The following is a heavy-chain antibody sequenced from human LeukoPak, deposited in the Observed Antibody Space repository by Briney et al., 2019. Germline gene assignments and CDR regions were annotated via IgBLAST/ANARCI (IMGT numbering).Heavy chain of an antibody. J-gene: IGHJ4*02. V-gene: IGHV3-23*01. D-gene: IGHD3-9*01. CDR3: AKDMRFDWTPYYFDY. CDR2: ISGSGGST. CDR1: GFTFSSYA. Sequence: GGSLRLSCAASGFTFSSYAMSWVRQAPGKGLEWVSAISGSGGSTYYADSVKGRFTISRDNSKNTLYLQMNSLRAEDTAVYYCAKDMRFDWTPYYFDYWGQGTLVTVSS.